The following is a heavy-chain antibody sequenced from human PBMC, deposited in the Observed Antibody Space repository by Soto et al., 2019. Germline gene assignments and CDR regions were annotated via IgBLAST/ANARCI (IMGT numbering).Heavy chain of an antibody. CDR1: GGSISSRSYY. D-gene: IGHD2-2*01. CDR2: IYYSGST. CDR3: ARHYIMTVVPAAMAIYYFDY. J-gene: IGHJ4*02. V-gene: IGHV4-39*01. Sequence: SETLSLTCTVSGGSISSRSYYWGWIRQPPGKGLEWIGSIYYSGSTYYNPSLKSRVTISVDTSKNQFSLKLSSVTAADTAVYYCARHYIMTVVPAAMAIYYFDYWGQGTLVTVSS.